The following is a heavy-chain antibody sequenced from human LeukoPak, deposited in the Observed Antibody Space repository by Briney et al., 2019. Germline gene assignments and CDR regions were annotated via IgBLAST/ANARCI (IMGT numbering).Heavy chain of an antibody. V-gene: IGHV4-34*01. D-gene: IGHD3-10*01. CDR3: ARAAGGSGGY. CDR2: INHSGST. J-gene: IGHJ4*02. Sequence: SETLSLTCAVYGGSFSGYDWSWVRQPPGKGLEWVGEINHSGSTNYNPSLKSRVTISVDTSKNQFSLKLSSVTAADTAVYYCARAAGGSGGYWGQGTLVTVSS. CDR1: GGSFSGYD.